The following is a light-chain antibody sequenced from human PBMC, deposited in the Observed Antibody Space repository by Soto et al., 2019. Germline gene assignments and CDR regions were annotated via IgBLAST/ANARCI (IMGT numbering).Light chain of an antibody. J-gene: IGKJ4*01. Sequence: DIQMTQSPSTLSAFVADKVTITCRASQTIGTWLAWYQQKPGKAPQLLIYEASGLESGVSSRFSGSGAGTEFTLTISSLQPDDSATDYCQQYHTYPLTFGGGTKVQI. V-gene: IGKV1-5*03. CDR3: QQYHTYPLT. CDR2: EAS. CDR1: QTIGTW.